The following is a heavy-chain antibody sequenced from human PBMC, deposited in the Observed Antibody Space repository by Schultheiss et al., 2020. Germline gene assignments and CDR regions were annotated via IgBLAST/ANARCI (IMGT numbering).Heavy chain of an antibody. CDR1: GFTFSSYW. J-gene: IGHJ6*02. CDR3: AKDKPVGGMDV. D-gene: IGHD1-14*01. V-gene: IGHV3-7*03. CDR2: IKQDGSEK. Sequence: GGSLRLSCAASGFTFSSYWMSWVRQAPGKGLEWVANIKQDGSEKYYVDSVKGRFTISRDNAKNSLYLQMNSLRAEDTALYYCAKDKPVGGMDVWGQGTTVTVSS.